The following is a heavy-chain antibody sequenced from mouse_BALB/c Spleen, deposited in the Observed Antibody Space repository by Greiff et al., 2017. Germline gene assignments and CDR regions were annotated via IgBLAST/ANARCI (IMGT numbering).Heavy chain of an antibody. V-gene: IGHV5-9-3*01. Sequence: EVKLMESGGGLVKPGGSLKLSCAASGFTFSSYAMSWVRQTPEKRLEWVATISSGGSYTYYPDSVKGRFTISRDNAKNTLYLQMSSLRSEDTAMYYCARPGSPIGAWFAYWGQGTLVTVSA. D-gene: IGHD6-1*01. CDR2: ISSGGSYT. J-gene: IGHJ3*01. CDR3: ARPGSPIGAWFAY. CDR1: GFTFSSYA.